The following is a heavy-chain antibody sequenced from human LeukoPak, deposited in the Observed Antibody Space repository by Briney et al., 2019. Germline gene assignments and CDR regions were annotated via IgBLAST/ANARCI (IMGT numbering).Heavy chain of an antibody. CDR3: AREMGIAAAGRGPFDY. Sequence: GASVKVSCKASGYTFTSYAMHWVRQAPGQRLEWMGWINAGNGNTKYSQEFQGRVTITRDTSASTAYMELSSLRSEDMAVYYCAREMGIAAAGRGPFDYWGQGTLVTVSS. J-gene: IGHJ4*02. CDR1: GYTFTSYA. CDR2: INAGNGNT. V-gene: IGHV1-3*03. D-gene: IGHD6-13*01.